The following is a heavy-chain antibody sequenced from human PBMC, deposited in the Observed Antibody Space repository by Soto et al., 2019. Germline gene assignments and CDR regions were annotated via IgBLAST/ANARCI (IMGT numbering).Heavy chain of an antibody. CDR3: ARAARLSPFDC. V-gene: IGHV4-4*02. J-gene: IGHJ4*02. CDR2: IYHSGNT. Sequence: QMQLQESGPGLVKPSGTLSLTCGVSSGSIGSGLWWNWVRQPPGKGLEWIGEIYHSGNTNDNASLKSRVTISVDESKNQFSLKLTSVTAADTAVYFCARAARLSPFDCWGQGILVTVSS. D-gene: IGHD6-6*01. CDR1: SGSIGSGLW.